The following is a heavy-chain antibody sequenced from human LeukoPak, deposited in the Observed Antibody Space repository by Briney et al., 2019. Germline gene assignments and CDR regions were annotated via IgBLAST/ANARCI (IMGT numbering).Heavy chain of an antibody. CDR3: AKDRGNWDGFDY. J-gene: IGHJ4*02. Sequence: GGSLRLSCAGSRFTLNNYAMSWVRQAPGKGLEWVSSIGSSGGNTYYADSVKGRFTISRDNTKITVWLKMNSLRADDTAIYYCAKDRGNWDGFDYWGQGTLVTVSS. V-gene: IGHV3-23*01. CDR1: RFTLNNYA. CDR2: IGSSGGNT. D-gene: IGHD1-1*01.